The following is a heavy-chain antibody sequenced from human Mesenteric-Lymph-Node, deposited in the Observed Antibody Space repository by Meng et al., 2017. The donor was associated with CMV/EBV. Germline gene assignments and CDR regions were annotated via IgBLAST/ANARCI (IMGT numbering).Heavy chain of an antibody. CDR2: SNAGNGNT. J-gene: IGHJ6*02. D-gene: IGHD6-13*01. V-gene: IGHV1-3*02. CDR3: ARDWYRPPRPYYGMDV. Sequence: ASVKVSCKASGYTFTSYAMHWVRQAPGQRLEWMGWSNAGNGNTKYSQEFQGRVTITRDTSASTAYMELSSLRSEDTAVYYCARDWYRPPRPYYGMDVWGQGTTVTVSS. CDR1: GYTFTSYA.